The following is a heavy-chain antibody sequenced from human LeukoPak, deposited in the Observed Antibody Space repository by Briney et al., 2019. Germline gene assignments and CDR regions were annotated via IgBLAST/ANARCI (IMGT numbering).Heavy chain of an antibody. V-gene: IGHV3-30*18. D-gene: IGHD3-22*01. Sequence: GGSLRLSCAASGFTFSSYGMHWVRQAPGKGLEWVAVISYDGSNKYYADSVKGRFTISRDNSKNTLYLQMNSLRAEDTAVYYCAKEFDHYDSSGVIDYWGQGTLVTVSS. CDR3: AKEFDHYDSSGVIDY. CDR1: GFTFSSYG. CDR2: ISYDGSNK. J-gene: IGHJ4*02.